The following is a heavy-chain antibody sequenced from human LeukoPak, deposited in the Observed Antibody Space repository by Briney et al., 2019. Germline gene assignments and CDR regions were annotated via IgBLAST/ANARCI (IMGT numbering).Heavy chain of an antibody. CDR1: GYTFTAYY. D-gene: IGHD3-10*02. CDR3: ASGYRITDVREISCYFDY. Sequence: ASVKVSCTASGYTFTAYYMHWVRQAPGQGLEWMGWINPNTGGTNYAQKFQGRVTMTRDTSISTAYMELSRLRSDDTAVYYCASGYRITDVREISCYFDYWGQGTQVTVSS. J-gene: IGHJ4*02. CDR2: INPNTGGT. V-gene: IGHV1-2*02.